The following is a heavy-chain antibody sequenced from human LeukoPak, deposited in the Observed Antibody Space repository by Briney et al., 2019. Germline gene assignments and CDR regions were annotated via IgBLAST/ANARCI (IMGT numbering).Heavy chain of an antibody. J-gene: IGHJ4*02. CDR3: AKGSSNWLDHYYFDF. D-gene: IGHD6-13*01. Sequence: ASVKVSCKASGGTFSSYAISWVRQAPGQGLEWMGGIIPIFGTANYAQKFQGRVTITADESTSTAYMELSSLRSEDTAVYYCAKGSSNWLDHYYFDFWGQGTLVTVSS. CDR1: GGTFSSYA. V-gene: IGHV1-69*13. CDR2: IIPIFGTA.